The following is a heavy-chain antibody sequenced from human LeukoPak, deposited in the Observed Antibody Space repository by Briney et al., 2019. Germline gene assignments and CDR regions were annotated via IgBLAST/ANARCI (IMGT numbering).Heavy chain of an antibody. CDR2: MSSGTTI. J-gene: IGHJ6*02. Sequence: GGSLRLSCAASGFSFSDYYMTWIRQAPGKGPQWMSYMSSGTTIYTADSVKGRFTISRDNAQNSVYLQMNNLRAEDTAVYYCAGGRIHYRGMDVWGRGTTVIVSS. CDR3: AGGRIHYRGMDV. CDR1: GFSFSDYY. V-gene: IGHV3-69-1*02.